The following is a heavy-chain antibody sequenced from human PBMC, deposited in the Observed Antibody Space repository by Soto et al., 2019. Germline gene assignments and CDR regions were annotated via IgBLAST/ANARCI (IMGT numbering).Heavy chain of an antibody. J-gene: IGHJ6*02. CDR1: GGSISSYY. CDR3: ARPAVAAHGGGYYYGMDV. CDR2: IYYSGST. Sequence: SETLSLTCTVSGGSISSYYWGWIRQPPGKGLEWIGSIYYSGSTYYNPSLKSRVTISVDTSKNQFSLKLSSVTAADTAVYYCARPAVAAHGGGYYYGMDVWGQGTTVTVSS. D-gene: IGHD6-19*01. V-gene: IGHV4-39*01.